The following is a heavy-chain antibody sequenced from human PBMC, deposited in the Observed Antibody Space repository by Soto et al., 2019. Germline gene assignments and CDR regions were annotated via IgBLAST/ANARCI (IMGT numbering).Heavy chain of an antibody. J-gene: IGHJ4*02. Sequence: GGSLRLSCAASGFKFSNYAMSWVRQAPGNGLEWVSLISATGGGTYYADSVKGRFTISRDNSHNTLYLQVHSLTAEDTAVYYCAKDRRAGGNSAFYFDFWGQGAQVTVSS. D-gene: IGHD3-16*01. CDR1: GFKFSNYA. CDR3: AKDRRAGGNSAFYFDF. V-gene: IGHV3-23*01. CDR2: ISATGGGT.